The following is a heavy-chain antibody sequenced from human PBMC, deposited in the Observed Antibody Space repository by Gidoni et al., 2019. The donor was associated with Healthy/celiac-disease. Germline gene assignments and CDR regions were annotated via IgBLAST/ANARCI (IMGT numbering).Heavy chain of an antibody. CDR2: INPDGGST. Sequence: QVQLVQSGAEVKKPGASVEFSCKASGYTFTRYYIHWVRQAPGQGLEWMGIINPDGGSTSYSEKFPGRVTMTSDTSTSTVYMELSSLRSADTSVYYCAREGSIAGAFDIWGQGTMVTVSS. CDR1: GYTFTRYY. D-gene: IGHD1-26*01. J-gene: IGHJ3*02. V-gene: IGHV1-46*01. CDR3: AREGSIAGAFDI.